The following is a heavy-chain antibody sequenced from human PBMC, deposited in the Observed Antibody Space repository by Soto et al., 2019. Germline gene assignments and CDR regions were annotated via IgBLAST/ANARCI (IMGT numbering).Heavy chain of an antibody. CDR2: ISWDGGST. J-gene: IGHJ4*02. CDR3: AKDRRSDYYGSGSYLGYFDY. Sequence: GGSLRLSCAASGFTFDEYTMQLGRQAPGKGLGLVSLISWDGGSTYYADSVKGRFTISRDNSKNSLYLQMNSLRTEDTALYYCAKDRRSDYYGSGSYLGYFDYWGQGTLVTVSS. D-gene: IGHD3-10*01. CDR1: GFTFDEYT. V-gene: IGHV3-43*01.